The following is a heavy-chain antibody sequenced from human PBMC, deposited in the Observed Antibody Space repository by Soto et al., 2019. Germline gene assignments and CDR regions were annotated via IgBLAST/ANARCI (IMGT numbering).Heavy chain of an antibody. V-gene: IGHV3-74*01. D-gene: IGHD1-26*01. CDR3: ARQLVGPTLDY. J-gene: IGHJ4*02. CDR2: LNSDGSTT. CDR1: GFIFSSYW. Sequence: GGSLRLSCAASGFIFSSYWMHWVRQVPGKGLVWVSRLNSDGSTTSSADSVKGRFTISRDNAKHTLYLQMSSLRAEDTAVYYCARQLVGPTLDYWGQGTLLTVSS.